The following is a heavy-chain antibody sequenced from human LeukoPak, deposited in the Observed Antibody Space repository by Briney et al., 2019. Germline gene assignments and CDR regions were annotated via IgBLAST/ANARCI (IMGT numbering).Heavy chain of an antibody. CDR2: INPNSGGT. CDR3: ARSYYYGSGSYYPTNWFDP. D-gene: IGHD3-10*01. V-gene: IGHV1-2*06. J-gene: IGHJ5*02. Sequence: ASVTVSCKASGYTFTGYYMHWVRQAPGQGHEWMGRINPNSGGTDYAQKFQGRVTMTRDTSISTAYMELSRLRSDDTAVYYCARSYYYGSGSYYPTNWFDPWGRGTLVTVSS. CDR1: GYTFTGYY.